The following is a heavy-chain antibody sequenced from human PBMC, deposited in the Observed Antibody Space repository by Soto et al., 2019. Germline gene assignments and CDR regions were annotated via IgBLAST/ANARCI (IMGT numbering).Heavy chain of an antibody. CDR2: IYYSGST. CDR1: GGSISSGGYY. Sequence: PSETLSLTCTVSGGSISSGGYYWSWIRQHPGKGLEWIGYIYYSGSTYYNPSLKSRVTISVDTSKNQFSLKLSSVTAADTAVYYCARGGARGYDPRNWFDPWGQGTLVTV. J-gene: IGHJ5*02. CDR3: ARGGARGYDPRNWFDP. V-gene: IGHV4-31*03. D-gene: IGHD5-12*01.